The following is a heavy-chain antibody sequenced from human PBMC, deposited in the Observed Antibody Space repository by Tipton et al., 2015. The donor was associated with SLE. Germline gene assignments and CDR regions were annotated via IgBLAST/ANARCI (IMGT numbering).Heavy chain of an antibody. J-gene: IGHJ3*02. CDR2: IYYSGST. D-gene: IGHD6-19*01. CDR3: ARSGYSSGWYRGRFDI. Sequence: LRLSCTVYGGSFSGYYWSWIRQHPGKGLEWIGYIYYSGSTYYNPSLKSRVTISVDTSKNQFFLRLRSVTAADTAVYYCARSGYSSGWYRGRFDIWGQGTIVTVSS. CDR1: GGSFSGYY. V-gene: IGHV4-31*03.